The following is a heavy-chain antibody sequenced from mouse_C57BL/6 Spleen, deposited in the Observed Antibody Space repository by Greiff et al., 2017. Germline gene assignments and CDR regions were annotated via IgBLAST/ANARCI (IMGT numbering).Heavy chain of an antibody. CDR2: IDPENGDT. CDR1: GFNIKDDY. CDR3: TTSDYGSRDY. Sequence: EVQLQQSGAELVRPGASVKLSCTASGFNIKDDYMHWVKQRPEQDLEWIGWIDPENGDTEYASKFQGKATITADTSSNTAYLQLSSLTSEDTAVYYCTTSDYGSRDYWGQGTTLTVSS. D-gene: IGHD1-1*01. V-gene: IGHV14-4*01. J-gene: IGHJ2*01.